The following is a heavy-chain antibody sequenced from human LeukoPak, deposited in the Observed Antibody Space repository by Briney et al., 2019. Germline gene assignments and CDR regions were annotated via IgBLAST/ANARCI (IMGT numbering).Heavy chain of an antibody. CDR2: INPNSGGT. Sequence: GASVKVSCKASGYTFTGYYMHWVRQAPGQGLEWMGWINPNSGGTNYAQKFQGRVTMTRDTSISTAYMELSRLRSDDTAVYYCARTDIVATADAFDIWGQGTMVTVPS. J-gene: IGHJ3*02. V-gene: IGHV1-2*02. D-gene: IGHD5-12*01. CDR1: GYTFTGYY. CDR3: ARTDIVATADAFDI.